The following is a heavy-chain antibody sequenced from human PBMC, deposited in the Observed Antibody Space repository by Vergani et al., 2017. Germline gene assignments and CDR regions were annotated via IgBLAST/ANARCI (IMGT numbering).Heavy chain of an antibody. Sequence: QVQLPESGPGLVKPSQTLSLTCTVSGGSISSGSYYWSWIRQPAGKGLEWIGRIYTSGSTNYNPSLKSRVTISVDTSKNQFSLKLSSVTAADTAVYYCARSELVMVYAGGWFDPWGQGTLVTVSS. CDR3: ARSELVMVYAGGWFDP. D-gene: IGHD2-8*01. CDR1: GGSISSGSYY. CDR2: IYTSGST. V-gene: IGHV4-61*02. J-gene: IGHJ5*02.